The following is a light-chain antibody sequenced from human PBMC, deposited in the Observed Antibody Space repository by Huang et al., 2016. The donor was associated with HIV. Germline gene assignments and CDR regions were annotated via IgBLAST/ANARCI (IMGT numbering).Light chain of an antibody. CDR2: TAS. V-gene: IGKV1-39*01. CDR1: QSIGDY. J-gene: IGKJ1*01. CDR3: QQTYGSSAT. Sequence: DIQMTQSPSSLSASVGDRVTITCRASQSIGDYLNWYQQKPGKAPNLLIYTASSLQTGVPSRCSGSGSGTDFTLTISTLQPEDFATYYCQQTYGSSATFGPGTRVEI.